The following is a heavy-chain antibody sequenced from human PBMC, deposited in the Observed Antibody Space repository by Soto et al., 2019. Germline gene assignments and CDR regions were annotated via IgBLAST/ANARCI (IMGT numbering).Heavy chain of an antibody. V-gene: IGHV1-69*08. CDR1: GGTSTIYT. Sequence: QVQLVQSGAEVKKPGASLRVSCETSGGTSTIYTITWVRQAPGQGLQWMGRIVPTLRITNYAQEFQGRLTITADSSPSTAHIELTSLTSEDTAVYYCATDKYGAGRVGVHFWGQGTLVTVSS. D-gene: IGHD3-3*02. CDR3: ATDKYGAGRVGVHF. J-gene: IGHJ4*02. CDR2: IVPTLRIT.